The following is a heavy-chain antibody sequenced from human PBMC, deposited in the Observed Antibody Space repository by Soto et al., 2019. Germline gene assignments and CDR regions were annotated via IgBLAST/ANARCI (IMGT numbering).Heavy chain of an antibody. J-gene: IGHJ4*02. V-gene: IGHV5-51*01. D-gene: IGHD3-16*01. Sequence: GESLKISCKASGYIIKNYWIGWVRQMPGQGLEWVGIIFPDDSDTRYSPSFQGHVTISVDKSISTAYVQWSSLKASDSAIYYCFRGGVTSRTFDYWGQGTLVTVS. CDR3: FRGGVTSRTFDY. CDR1: GYIIKNYW. CDR2: IFPDDSDT.